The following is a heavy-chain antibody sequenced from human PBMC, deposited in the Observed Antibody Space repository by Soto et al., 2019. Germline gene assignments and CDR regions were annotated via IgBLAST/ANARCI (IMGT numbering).Heavy chain of an antibody. CDR2: INQDGSQK. CDR3: AWDFSTTEDDAFDV. J-gene: IGHJ3*01. D-gene: IGHD2-2*01. CDR1: GFNFRSYW. Sequence: GGSLRLSCAASGFNFRSYWMNWVRQAPGKGLEWVANINQDGSQKRYVDSVEGRFTISRDNAKNSLHLQMNSLRAEHTAVDYGAWDFSTTEDDAFDVWGQGTMVTVSS. V-gene: IGHV3-7*01.